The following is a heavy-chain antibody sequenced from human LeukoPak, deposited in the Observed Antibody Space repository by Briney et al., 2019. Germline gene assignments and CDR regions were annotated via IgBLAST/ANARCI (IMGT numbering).Heavy chain of an antibody. D-gene: IGHD6-13*01. CDR1: GFTFSNIG. J-gene: IGHJ4*02. CDR2: ISDTGGDT. Sequence: GGSLRLSCTASGFTFSNIGMAWVRQAPGKGLEGFSSISDTGGDTYYADSVKGRFTVSRDNSKNTLYLQMNSRRAEDTAVFYCAKRVSYSDSAAYFDYWGQGTLVTVSS. CDR3: AKRVSYSDSAAYFDY. V-gene: IGHV3-23*01.